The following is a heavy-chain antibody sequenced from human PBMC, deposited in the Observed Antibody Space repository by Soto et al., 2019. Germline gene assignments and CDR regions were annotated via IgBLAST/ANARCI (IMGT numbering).Heavy chain of an antibody. Sequence: GESLKISCKGSGYSFTSYWIGWVRQMPGKGLEWMGIIYPGDADTRYSPSFQGQVTISADKSISTAYLQWSSLKASDTAMYYWARLRGVVVVAATPYYFDYWGQGTLVTVSS. J-gene: IGHJ4*02. V-gene: IGHV5-51*01. CDR1: GYSFTSYW. CDR2: IYPGDADT. D-gene: IGHD2-15*01. CDR3: ARLRGVVVVAATPYYFDY.